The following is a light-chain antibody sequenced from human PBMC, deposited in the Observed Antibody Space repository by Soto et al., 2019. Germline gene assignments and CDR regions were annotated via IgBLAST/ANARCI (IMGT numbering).Light chain of an antibody. V-gene: IGLV1-40*01. CDR3: QYYDSSLTLRV. CDR1: SSNIGAGYD. J-gene: IGLJ1*01. Sequence: QSVLTQPPSVSGAPGQRVTISCTGSSSNIGAGYDVHWYQQLPGTAPKLLIYANTNRPSGVHDRISGSKSGTSGSLAITGLQADDEADYYCQYYDSSLTLRVFGTGTKVTVL. CDR2: ANT.